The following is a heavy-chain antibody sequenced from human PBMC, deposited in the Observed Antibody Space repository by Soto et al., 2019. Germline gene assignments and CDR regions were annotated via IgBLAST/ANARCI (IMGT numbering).Heavy chain of an antibody. Sequence: EVQLVESGGGLVQPGGSLRLSCATSGFSLSDHYMDWVRQAPGKGLEWVGRSRNKANSHTTDYAASVQGRFTISRDDSKDSVYLQMSSLKIEDTAVYYCSRGRMVSTSFYGMDVWGQGTTVTVSS. CDR2: SRNKANSHTT. V-gene: IGHV3-72*01. CDR1: GFSLSDHY. J-gene: IGHJ6*02. CDR3: SRGRMVSTSFYGMDV. D-gene: IGHD2-8*01.